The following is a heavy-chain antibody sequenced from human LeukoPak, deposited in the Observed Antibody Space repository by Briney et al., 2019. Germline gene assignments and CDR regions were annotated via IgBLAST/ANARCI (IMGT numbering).Heavy chain of an antibody. V-gene: IGHV2-70*11. Sequence: SGPALVKPTQTLTLTCTFSGFSLSTSGMCVSWIRQPPGKALEWLERIDWDDDKYYSTSLKTMLTISKDTSKNQVVLTRTNMDPVDTATYCCARSSGIAVAGPYFDYWGQGTLVTVSS. J-gene: IGHJ4*02. CDR2: IDWDDDK. CDR3: ARSSGIAVAGPYFDY. D-gene: IGHD6-19*01. CDR1: GFSLSTSGMC.